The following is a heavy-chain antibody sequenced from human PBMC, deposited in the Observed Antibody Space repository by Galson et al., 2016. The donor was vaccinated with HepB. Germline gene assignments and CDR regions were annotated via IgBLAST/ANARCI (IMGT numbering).Heavy chain of an antibody. CDR1: GFVVLNFG. V-gene: IGHV3-23*01. CDR2: ISTRRTT. Sequence: SLRLSCAASGFVVLNFGLSWVRQAPGKGLEWVASISTRRTTYYSDSVQGRFTISRDNSNNTLYLQMNGLRAEDTAVCYCAKEKLVRRIFDPWGQGALVTVSS. CDR3: AKEKLVRRIFDP. J-gene: IGHJ5*02. D-gene: IGHD1-1*01.